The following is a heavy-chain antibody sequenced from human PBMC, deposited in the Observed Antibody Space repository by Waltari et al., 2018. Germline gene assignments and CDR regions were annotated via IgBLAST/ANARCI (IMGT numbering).Heavy chain of an antibody. CDR2: IWYDGSNK. D-gene: IGHD2-21*02. Sequence: QVQLVESGGGVVQPGRSLRASCAASGFTFSSYGMHWVRQAPGQGLEWVAVIWYDGSNKYYADSVKGRFTISRDNSKNTLYLQMNSLRAEDTAVYYCARDMGAYCGGDCYPYFDYWGQGTLVTVSS. CDR3: ARDMGAYCGGDCYPYFDY. V-gene: IGHV3-33*01. CDR1: GFTFSSYG. J-gene: IGHJ4*02.